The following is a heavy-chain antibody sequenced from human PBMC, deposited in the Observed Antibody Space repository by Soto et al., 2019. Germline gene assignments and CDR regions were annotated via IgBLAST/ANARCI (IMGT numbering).Heavy chain of an antibody. V-gene: IGHV1-18*01. CDR3: ASLTSYCSSNSCSTPYSFDP. J-gene: IGHJ5*02. D-gene: IGHD2-2*01. CDR2: ISAYNGNK. CDR1: GYTFTSCV. Sequence: ASVKVSCKASGYTFTSCVISWVRQAPGKGLEWMGWISAYNGNKNYAQKLQGRVTMTTDTSTSKAYMELRSLRSDDTAVYYCASLTSYCSSNSCSTPYSFDPGGKGTRVTVSS.